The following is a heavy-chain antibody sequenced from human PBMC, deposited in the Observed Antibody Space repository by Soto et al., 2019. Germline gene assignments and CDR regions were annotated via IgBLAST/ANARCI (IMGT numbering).Heavy chain of an antibody. V-gene: IGHV1-8*01. CDR2: INPNTGYT. CDR3: VRGRVMITFGVVIVIDY. CDR1: GYTFTSYD. J-gene: IGHJ4*02. Sequence: GASVKVSCKASGYTFTSYDINWVRQATGQGLEWMGWINPNTGYTDYAQKFQDRVTMTGNTSITTAYMELSSLRSEDTAAYYCVRGRVMITFGVVIVIDYWGQGSPVTVSS. D-gene: IGHD3-16*02.